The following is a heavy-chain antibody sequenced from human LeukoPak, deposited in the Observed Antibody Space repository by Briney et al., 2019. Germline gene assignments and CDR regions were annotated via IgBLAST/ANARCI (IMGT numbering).Heavy chain of an antibody. Sequence: GGSLRLSCAASGFTFSDYYMSWIRQAPGKGLEWVSYISSSGSTLYYADSVKGRFTISRDNAKNSLYLQMNSLRAEDTAVYYCARDATRYCSSTSCYDFFDYWGQGTLVTVSS. CDR2: ISSSGSTL. J-gene: IGHJ4*02. D-gene: IGHD2-2*01. CDR1: GFTFSDYY. V-gene: IGHV3-11*01. CDR3: ARDATRYCSSTSCYDFFDY.